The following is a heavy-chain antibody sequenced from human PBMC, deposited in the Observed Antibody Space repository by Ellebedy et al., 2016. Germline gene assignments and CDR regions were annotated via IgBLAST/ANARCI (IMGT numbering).Heavy chain of an antibody. CDR2: ISSVGGAT. D-gene: IGHD3-22*01. Sequence: GESLKISCGASGFTFSSSAMSWVRQAPGKGLEWVSSISSVGGATYYADSVKGRFTISRDNSKNALSLQMNSLRAEDTAVYYCAKAKSTYDLDYWGQGTLVTVSS. CDR1: GFTFSSSA. V-gene: IGHV3-23*01. CDR3: AKAKSTYDLDY. J-gene: IGHJ4*02.